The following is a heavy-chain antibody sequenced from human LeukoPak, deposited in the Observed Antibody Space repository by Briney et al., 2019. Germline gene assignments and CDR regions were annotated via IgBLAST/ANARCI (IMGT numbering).Heavy chain of an antibody. CDR3: ANGLGWIQLNLG. CDR2: IYSGGST. J-gene: IGHJ4*02. CDR1: GFTVSSNY. Sequence: GGSLRLSCAASGFTVSSNYMSWVRQAPGKGLEWVSVIYSGGSTYYADSVKGRFTISRDNSRNTVYLQMNSLRAEDTAVYYCANGLGWIQLNLGGGQGTLVTVSS. D-gene: IGHD5-18*01. V-gene: IGHV3-53*01.